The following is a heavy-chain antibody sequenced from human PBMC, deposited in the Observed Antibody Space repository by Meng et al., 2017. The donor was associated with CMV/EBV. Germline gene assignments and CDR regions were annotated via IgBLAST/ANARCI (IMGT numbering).Heavy chain of an antibody. V-gene: IGHV3-21*01. J-gene: IGHJ4*02. D-gene: IGHD1-26*01. CDR1: GFTFSSYS. CDR3: ARAPPWDEFDY. Sequence: GESLKISCAASGFTFSSYSMNWVRQAPGKGLEWVSFISSSSYIYYADSVKGRFTLSRDNAKNSLYLQMNSLRAEDTAVYYCARAPPWDEFDYWGQGTLVTVSS. CDR2: ISSSSYI.